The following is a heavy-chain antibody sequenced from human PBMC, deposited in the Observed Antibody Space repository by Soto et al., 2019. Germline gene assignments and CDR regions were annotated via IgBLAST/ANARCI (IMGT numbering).Heavy chain of an antibody. J-gene: IGHJ4*02. CDR2: INHSGST. V-gene: IGHV4-34*01. Sequence: QVQLQQWGAGLLKPSETLSLTCGVYGGSFSGYYWSWIRQPPGKGLEWIGEINHSGSTKYNPSLKSRVTISQDTSKNQFSQKVTSVTAADTAVYYCARDGYNYGSFDYWGQGTLVTVSS. CDR1: GGSFSGYY. D-gene: IGHD5-18*01. CDR3: ARDGYNYGSFDY.